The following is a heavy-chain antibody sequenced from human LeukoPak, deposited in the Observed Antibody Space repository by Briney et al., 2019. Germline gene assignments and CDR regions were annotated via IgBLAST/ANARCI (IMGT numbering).Heavy chain of an antibody. Sequence: GGSLRLSCAASGFTFSSYGMHWVRQAPGKGLEWVAVIWYDGSNKYYADSVKGRFTISRDNSKNTLYLQMNSLRAEDTAVYYCARASRYGSGTYYFDYWGQGTLVTVSS. V-gene: IGHV3-33*01. J-gene: IGHJ4*02. CDR3: ARASRYGSGTYYFDY. CDR2: IWYDGSNK. D-gene: IGHD3-10*01. CDR1: GFTFSSYG.